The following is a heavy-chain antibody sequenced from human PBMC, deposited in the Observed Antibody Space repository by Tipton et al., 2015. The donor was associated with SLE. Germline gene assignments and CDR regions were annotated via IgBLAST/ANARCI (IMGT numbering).Heavy chain of an antibody. CDR2: ITDSGGVR. V-gene: IGHV3-23*01. D-gene: IGHD6-13*01. J-gene: IGHJ1*01. Sequence: SLRLSCAASGFTFSDYAMSWVRQAPGKGLEWVSGITDSGGVRNYADFVKGRLTISRDNSKNTLYLQMNSLRAGDTAIYYCAKKKRGIENFQQWGQGTLVTVSS. CDR1: GFTFSDYA. CDR3: AKKKRGIENFQQ.